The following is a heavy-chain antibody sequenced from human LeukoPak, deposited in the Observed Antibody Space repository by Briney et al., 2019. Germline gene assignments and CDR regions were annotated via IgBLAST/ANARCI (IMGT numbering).Heavy chain of an antibody. CDR2: IIPIFGTA. CDR1: GGTFSSYA. CDR3: ARSDGYGLVDI. D-gene: IGHD3-10*01. V-gene: IGHV1-69*01. J-gene: IGHJ3*02. Sequence: ASVKVSCKASGGTFSSYAISWVRQAPGQGLEWMGGIIPIFGTANYAQKFQGRVTITADESTSTAYTELSSLRSEDTAVYYCARSDGYGLVDIWGQGTMVTVSS.